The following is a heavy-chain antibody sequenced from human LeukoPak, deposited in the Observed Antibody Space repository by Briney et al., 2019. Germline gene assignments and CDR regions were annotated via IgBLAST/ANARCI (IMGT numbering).Heavy chain of an antibody. J-gene: IGHJ4*02. V-gene: IGHV1-69*06. D-gene: IGHD1-26*01. CDR3: ASSRLGPGATMVFRR. Sequence: ASVKVSCKASGGTFSSYAISWVRQAPGQGLEWMGGIIPIFGTANYAQKFQGRVTITADKSTSTAYMELSSLRSEDMAVYYCASSRLGPGATMVFRRWGQGTLVTVSS. CDR1: GGTFSSYA. CDR2: IIPIFGTA.